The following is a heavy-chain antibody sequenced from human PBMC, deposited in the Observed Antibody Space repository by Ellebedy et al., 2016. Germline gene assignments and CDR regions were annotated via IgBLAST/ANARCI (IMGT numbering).Heavy chain of an antibody. D-gene: IGHD2-2*01. J-gene: IGHJ4*02. CDR3: ARDHNASFDY. CDR2: ILYSGSI. CDR1: GDSMNNYY. Sequence: SETLSLXCTVSGDSMNNYYWSWIRQPPGKGLEWIGGILYSGSINCNPSLKSRVTISVDTSKNQFSLKLSSGTAADTAVYHCARDHNASFDYWGQGTLVTVSS. V-gene: IGHV4-59*12.